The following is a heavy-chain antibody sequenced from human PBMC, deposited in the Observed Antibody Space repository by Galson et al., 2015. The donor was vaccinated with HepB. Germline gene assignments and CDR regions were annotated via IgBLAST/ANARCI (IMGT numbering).Heavy chain of an antibody. V-gene: IGHV1-24*01. D-gene: IGHD2-21*02. J-gene: IGHJ4*02. CDR3: ATGVVLTSIDY. CDR2: FDPEDGEK. Sequence: SVKVSCKASGYTFATYGISWVRQAPGKGLEWMGGFDPEDGEKIYAQKFQGRITMTEDTSTVTAYMELSSLRSEDTAVYYCATGVVLTSIDYWGQGTLVTVSS. CDR1: GYTFATYG.